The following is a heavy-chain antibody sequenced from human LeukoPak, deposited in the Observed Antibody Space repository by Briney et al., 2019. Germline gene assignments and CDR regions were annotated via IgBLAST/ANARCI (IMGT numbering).Heavy chain of an antibody. D-gene: IGHD5-18*01. CDR1: GFTFSDYY. CDR3: ATGYAHGNWFDP. CDR2: ISSSGTTI. Sequence: GGSLRLSCAASGFTFSDYYMSWIRQAPGKGLEWVSYISSSGTTIYYADSVKGRFTISRDNAKNSLYLQMDTLRAEDTAVYYCATGYAHGNWFDPWGQGTLVTVSS. V-gene: IGHV3-11*04. J-gene: IGHJ5*02.